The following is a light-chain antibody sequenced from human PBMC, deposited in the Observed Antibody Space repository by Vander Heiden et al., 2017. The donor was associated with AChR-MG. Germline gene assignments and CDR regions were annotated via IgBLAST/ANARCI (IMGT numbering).Light chain of an antibody. J-gene: IGLJ1*01. CDR3: SSYTSSSTYV. CDR2: DVS. CDR1: SSDVGGYNY. V-gene: IGLV2-14*03. Sequence: SALTHPAPVSGSPGQSITISCTGTSSDVGGYNYVSWYQQHPGKAPKLMIYDVSNRPSGVSNRFSGSKSGNTASLTISGLQAEDEADYYCSSYTSSSTYVFGTGTKVTVL.